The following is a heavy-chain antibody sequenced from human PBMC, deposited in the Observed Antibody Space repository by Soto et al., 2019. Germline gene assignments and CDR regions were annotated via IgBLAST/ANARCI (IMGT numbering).Heavy chain of an antibody. CDR2: ISGSGGST. J-gene: IGHJ5*02. CDR3: AKGPLSGSPNQNWFAP. D-gene: IGHD3-10*01. V-gene: IGHV3-23*01. CDR1: GFTFSSYA. Sequence: HPGGSLRLSCAASGFTFSSYAMSWVRQAPGKGLEWVSAISGSGGSTYYADSVKGRFTISRDNSKNTLYLQMNSLRAEDTAVYYCAKGPLSGSPNQNWFAPWGQGTLVTVSS.